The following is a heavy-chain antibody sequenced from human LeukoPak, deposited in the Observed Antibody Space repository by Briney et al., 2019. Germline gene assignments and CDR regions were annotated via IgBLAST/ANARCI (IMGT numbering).Heavy chain of an antibody. CDR3: ARGYCSSTSCYVFDP. V-gene: IGHV4-4*07. D-gene: IGHD2-2*01. CDR2: IYTTGST. Sequence: SETLSLTCSVSGDSISSDYWSWIRQLAGKGLEWIGRIYTTGSTNYNPSLKSRVTMSVDMSKNQFSLKLSSVTAADTAVYYCARGYCSSTSCYVFDPWGQGTLVTVSS. CDR1: GDSISSDY. J-gene: IGHJ5*02.